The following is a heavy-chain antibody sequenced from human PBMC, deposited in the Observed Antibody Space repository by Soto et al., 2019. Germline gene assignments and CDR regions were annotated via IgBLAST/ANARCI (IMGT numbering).Heavy chain of an antibody. V-gene: IGHV3-49*03. CDR2: IRSKAYGGTR. Sequence: GGSLRLSCTTSGFTFGDYAMSWSLQAPVKGLEWVGVIRSKAYGGTRDYAASVKGRFTSSRDYSKSIADLQMNSMKGEDTGVHYCTNYTYTSRSAYYGMDVWGHGTTVPVSS. D-gene: IGHD2-2*02. J-gene: IGHJ6*02. CDR1: GFTFGDYA. CDR3: TNYTYTSRSAYYGMDV.